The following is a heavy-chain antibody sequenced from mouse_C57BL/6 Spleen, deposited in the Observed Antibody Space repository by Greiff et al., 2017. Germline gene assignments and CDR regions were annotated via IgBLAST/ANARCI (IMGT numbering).Heavy chain of an antibody. CDR1: GYTFTSYW. CDR2: IDPSDSYT. V-gene: IGHV1-59*01. CDR3: ARGYGNYVSYAMDY. J-gene: IGHJ4*01. Sequence: VQLQQPGAELVRPGTSVKLSCKASGYTFTSYWMHWVKQRPGQGLAWIGVIDPSDSYTNYNQKFKGKATLTVDTSSSTAYMQLSSLTSEDSAVYYCARGYGNYVSYAMDYWGQGTSVTVSS. D-gene: IGHD2-10*02.